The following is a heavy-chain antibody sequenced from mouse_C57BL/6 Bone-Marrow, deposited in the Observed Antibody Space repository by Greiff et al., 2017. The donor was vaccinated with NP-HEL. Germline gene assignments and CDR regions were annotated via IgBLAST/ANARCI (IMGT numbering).Heavy chain of an antibody. CDR3: ARPYFDY. CDR2: IYPGSGNT. J-gene: IGHJ2*01. V-gene: IGHV1-76*01. Sequence: LVESGAELVRPGASVKLSCKASGYTFTDYYINWVKQRPGQGLEWIARIYPGSGNTYYNEKFKGKATLTAEKSSSTAYMQLSSLTSEDSAVYFCARPYFDYWGQGTTLTVSS. CDR1: GYTFTDYY.